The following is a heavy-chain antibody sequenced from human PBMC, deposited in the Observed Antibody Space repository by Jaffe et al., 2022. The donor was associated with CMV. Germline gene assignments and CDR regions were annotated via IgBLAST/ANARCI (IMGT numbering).Heavy chain of an antibody. D-gene: IGHD6-19*01. Sequence: EVQLVESGGGLVQPGRSLRLSCAASGFTFDDYAMHWVRQAPGKGLEWVSGISWNSGSIGYADSVKGRFTISRDNAKNSLYLQMNSLRAEDTALYYCAKDISTGPSSSGWPGVDYWGQGTLVTVSS. V-gene: IGHV3-9*01. CDR1: GFTFDDYA. CDR3: AKDISTGPSSSGWPGVDY. J-gene: IGHJ4*02. CDR2: ISWNSGSI.